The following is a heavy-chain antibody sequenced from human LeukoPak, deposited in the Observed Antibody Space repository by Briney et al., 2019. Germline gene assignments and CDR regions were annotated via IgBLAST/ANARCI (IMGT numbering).Heavy chain of an antibody. D-gene: IGHD3-22*01. V-gene: IGHV4-39*01. J-gene: IGHJ4*02. CDR3: ARHGSYSGATGNYYLNYFDY. CDR1: GGSISSSSYY. CDR2: VYYTGST. Sequence: PSETLSLTCTVSGGSISSSSYYWGWLRQPPGRGLEWIGSVYYTGSTSDNPSLKSRVTISVDTSKNQLSLKLNSMTAADTAVYYCARHGSYSGATGNYYLNYFDYWGQGTLVTVSS.